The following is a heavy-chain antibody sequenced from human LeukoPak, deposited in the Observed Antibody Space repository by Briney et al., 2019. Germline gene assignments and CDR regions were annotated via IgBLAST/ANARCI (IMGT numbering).Heavy chain of an antibody. CDR2: ISSSGSTI. Sequence: GGSLRLSCAASGFTFSDYYMSWIRQAPGKGLEWVSYISSSGSTIYYADSVKGRFTISRDNAKNSLYLQMNSLRAEDTAVYYCARLIAAAHYWNWFDPWGQGTLVTVSS. CDR3: ARLIAAAHYWNWFDP. J-gene: IGHJ5*02. CDR1: GFTFSDYY. D-gene: IGHD6-13*01. V-gene: IGHV3-11*04.